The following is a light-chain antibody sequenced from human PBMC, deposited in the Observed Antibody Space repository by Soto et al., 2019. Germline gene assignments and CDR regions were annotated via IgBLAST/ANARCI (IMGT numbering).Light chain of an antibody. CDR2: DAS. CDR3: QQYDNLPIT. J-gene: IGKJ5*01. CDR1: QDINNY. Sequence: DIQMTQSPSSLSASVGDRVTITCQARQDINNYLNWYQQKPGKAPKLLIYDASNLETGVPSRFSGSGSGTDFTFTISSLQPEDIATYYCQQYDNLPITFGQGTRLEIK. V-gene: IGKV1-33*01.